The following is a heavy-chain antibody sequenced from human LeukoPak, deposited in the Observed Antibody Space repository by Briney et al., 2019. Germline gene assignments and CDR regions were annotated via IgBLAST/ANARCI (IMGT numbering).Heavy chain of an antibody. V-gene: IGHV3-30-3*01. CDR2: ISYDGSNK. J-gene: IGHJ6*02. CDR3: ARDRSEWLIYYYYYGMDV. D-gene: IGHD6-19*01. Sequence: GGSLRLSCAASGFTFSSYAMHWVRQAPGKGLEWVAVISYDGSNKYYVDSVKGRFTISRDNSKNTLYLQMNSLRAEDTAVYYCARDRSEWLIYYYYYGMDVWGQGTTVTVSS. CDR1: GFTFSSYA.